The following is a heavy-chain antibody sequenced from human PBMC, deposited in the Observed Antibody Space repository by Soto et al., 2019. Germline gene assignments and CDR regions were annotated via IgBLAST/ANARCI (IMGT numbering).Heavy chain of an antibody. V-gene: IGHV4-59*01. CDR1: GGSISSYY. CDR3: ARLYSGWYGDDAFDI. CDR2: IYYSGST. J-gene: IGHJ3*02. D-gene: IGHD6-19*01. Sequence: SETLSLTCTVSGGSISSYYWSWIRQPPGKGLEWIGYIYYSGSTNYNPSLKSRVTISVDTSKNQFSLKLSSVTAADTAVYYCARLYSGWYGDDAFDIWGQGTMVTVSS.